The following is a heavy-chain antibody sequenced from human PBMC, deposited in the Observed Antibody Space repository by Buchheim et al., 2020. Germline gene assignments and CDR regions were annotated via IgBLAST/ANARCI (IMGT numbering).Heavy chain of an antibody. CDR1: GFTFSSYG. V-gene: IGHV3-30*18. Sequence: QVQLVESGGGLVQPGRSLRLSCAASGFTFSSYGMHWVRQAPGKGLEWVAVISYDGSNKYYADSVKGRFTISRDNSKNTLYLQMNSLRAEDTAVYYCAKDLGAAGTNGPLWYWGQGTL. J-gene: IGHJ4*02. CDR3: AKDLGAAGTNGPLWY. D-gene: IGHD6-13*01. CDR2: ISYDGSNK.